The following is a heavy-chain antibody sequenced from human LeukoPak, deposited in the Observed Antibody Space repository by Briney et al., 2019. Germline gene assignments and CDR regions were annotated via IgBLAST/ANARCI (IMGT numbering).Heavy chain of an antibody. CDR3: ARVRLYGSGIRDAFDI. Sequence: SETLSLTCTVSGGSISSGDYYWSWIRQPPGKGLEWIGYIYYSGSTYFNPSLKSRVTISVDTSKNQFSLKLSSVTAADTAVYYCARVRLYGSGIRDAFDIWGQGTMVTVSS. CDR1: GGSISSGDYY. J-gene: IGHJ3*02. D-gene: IGHD3-10*01. V-gene: IGHV4-30-4*01. CDR2: IYYSGST.